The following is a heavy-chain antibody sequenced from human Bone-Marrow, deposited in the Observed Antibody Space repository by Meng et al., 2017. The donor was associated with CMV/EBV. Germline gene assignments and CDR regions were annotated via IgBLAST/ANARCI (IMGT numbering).Heavy chain of an antibody. V-gene: IGHV3-30*04. J-gene: IGHJ6*02. Sequence: GGSLRLSCAASGFTFSSYAMHWVRQAPGKGLEWVAVISYDGSNKYYADSVKGRFTISRDNSKNTLYLQMNSLRAEDTAVYYCARPVPTYDFWSGYYYYGMGVWGQGTTVTVSS. CDR1: GFTFSSYA. CDR2: ISYDGSNK. D-gene: IGHD3-3*01. CDR3: ARPVPTYDFWSGYYYYGMGV.